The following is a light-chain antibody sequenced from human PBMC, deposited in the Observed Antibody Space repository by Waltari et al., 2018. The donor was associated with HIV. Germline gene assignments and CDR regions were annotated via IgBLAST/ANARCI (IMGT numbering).Light chain of an antibody. CDR2: RAS. V-gene: IGKV3-20*01. Sequence: ELVLTQSPGTLSFSPGERATLSCRASQSVSGNYVAWSQHKPGQAPTLLIYRASTRATGIPDRFSGSGSGTDFTLTNSRLEPEDCALYYCQQYADSYTFGRGTKLEI. CDR1: QSVSGNY. CDR3: QQYADSYT. J-gene: IGKJ2*01.